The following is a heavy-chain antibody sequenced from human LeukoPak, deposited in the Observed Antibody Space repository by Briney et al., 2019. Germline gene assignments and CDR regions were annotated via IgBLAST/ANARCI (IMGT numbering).Heavy chain of an antibody. CDR1: GYTFTGYY. CDR3: ARDMYSKEIYYYYMDV. J-gene: IGHJ6*03. Sequence: ASVKVSCKASGYTFTGYYMHWVRQAPGQGLEWVGWINPNSGGTNYAQKFQGRVTMTRDTSISTAYMELSRLRSDDTAVYYCARDMYSKEIYYYYMDVWGKGTTVTVSS. CDR2: INPNSGGT. D-gene: IGHD4-11*01. V-gene: IGHV1-2*02.